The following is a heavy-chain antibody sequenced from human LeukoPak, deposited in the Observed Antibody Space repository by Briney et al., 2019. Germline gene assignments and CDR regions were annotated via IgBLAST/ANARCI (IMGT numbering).Heavy chain of an antibody. CDR1: GDSVSSNSVV. CDR2: TYYRSMWYN. J-gene: IGHJ4*02. Sequence: SQTLSLTCAISGDSVSSNSVVWSWIRQSPSRGLEWLGRTYYRSMWYNDYAVSVKSRITINPDTSKNQFSLQLNSVTPEDTAVYYCARDRGAFTWNSRFDSWGQGTLVTVSS. D-gene: IGHD1-7*01. CDR3: ARDRGAFTWNSRFDS. V-gene: IGHV6-1*01.